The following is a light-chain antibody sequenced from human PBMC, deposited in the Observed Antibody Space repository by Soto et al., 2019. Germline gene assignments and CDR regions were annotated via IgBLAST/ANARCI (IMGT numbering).Light chain of an antibody. CDR1: QSVSTD. V-gene: IGKV3-11*01. Sequence: EILLILSPVAMPLSPGVAATLSFSSSQSVSTDLAWYQQKPGQAPRLLIYDASNRAIGIPARFSGSGSGTDFTLTISSLEAEDFAVYYCQQRTNGPVTFGQGTRLEIK. J-gene: IGKJ5*01. CDR2: DAS. CDR3: QQRTNGPVT.